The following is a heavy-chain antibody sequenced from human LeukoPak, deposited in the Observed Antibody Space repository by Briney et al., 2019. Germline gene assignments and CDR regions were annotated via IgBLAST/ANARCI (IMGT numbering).Heavy chain of an antibody. CDR1: EVTFRNNW. J-gene: IGHJ4*02. CDR2: VKQDGSEK. CDR3: AKDRHYGGTSIDS. Sequence: PGGSLRLSCEVSEVTFRNNWMSWVRQAPGKGLEWVANVKQDGSEKYYVDSVKGRFTISRDNSRNTVYLQMNSLRPEDTAVYYCAKDRHYGGTSIDSWGQGTLVTVSP. D-gene: IGHD4-23*01. V-gene: IGHV3-7*01.